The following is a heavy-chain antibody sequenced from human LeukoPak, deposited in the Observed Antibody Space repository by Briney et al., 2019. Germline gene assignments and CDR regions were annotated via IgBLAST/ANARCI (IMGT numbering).Heavy chain of an antibody. CDR2: ISYGGSNK. J-gene: IGHJ4*02. CDR1: GFTFSSYA. V-gene: IGHV3-30-3*01. Sequence: GGSLRLSCAASGFTFSSYAMHWDRQAPGKGLEGVAVISYGGSNKYYADSVKGRFTISRDNSKNTLYLQMNSLRAEDTAVYYCARGTIAAAGLFDYWGQGTLVTVSS. CDR3: ARGTIAAAGLFDY. D-gene: IGHD6-13*01.